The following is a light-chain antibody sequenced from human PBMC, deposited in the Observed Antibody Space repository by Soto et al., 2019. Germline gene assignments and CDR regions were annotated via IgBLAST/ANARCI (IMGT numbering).Light chain of an antibody. Sequence: DIQMTQSPSTLSGSVGDRVTITCRASQTISSWLAWYQQEPGKAPKLLIYKASTLKSGVTSRFSGSGSGTEFTLTISRLQPDCVATYYCQHYNSYSESFGQGTKVDLK. CDR3: QHYNSYSES. J-gene: IGKJ1*01. CDR2: KAS. CDR1: QTISSW. V-gene: IGKV1-5*03.